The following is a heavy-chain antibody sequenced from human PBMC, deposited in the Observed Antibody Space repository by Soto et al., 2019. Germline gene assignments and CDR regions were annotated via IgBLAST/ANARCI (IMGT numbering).Heavy chain of an antibody. V-gene: IGHV3-23*01. D-gene: IGHD6-13*01. Sequence: LRLSCAASGLTFSSYALSWVRQAPGKGLEWVSAISGSGGSTYYADSVKGRFTISRDNSKNTLYLQMNSLRAEDTAVYYCAKESSSWATPYFQHWGQGTLVTVS. CDR2: ISGSGGST. CDR3: AKESSSWATPYFQH. CDR1: GLTFSSYA. J-gene: IGHJ1*01.